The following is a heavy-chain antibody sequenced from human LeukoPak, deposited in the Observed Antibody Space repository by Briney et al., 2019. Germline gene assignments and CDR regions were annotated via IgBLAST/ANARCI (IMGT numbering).Heavy chain of an antibody. CDR2: ISAYNSAYNGNT. CDR1: GYTFINYG. Sequence: GGSVTVSFKASGYTFINYGITWVRQAPGQGLEWMGWISAYNSAYNGNTHYAQKLQGRVTMTTDTSTNTGYMELRSPRSDDTAVYYCAREYGSGSNTGIDYGSQGSLVTVSS. D-gene: IGHD3-10*01. CDR3: AREYGSGSNTGIDY. V-gene: IGHV1-18*01. J-gene: IGHJ4*02.